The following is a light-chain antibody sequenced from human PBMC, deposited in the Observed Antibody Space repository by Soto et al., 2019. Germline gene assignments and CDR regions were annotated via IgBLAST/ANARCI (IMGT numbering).Light chain of an antibody. Sequence: DIQMTQSPSTLSASVGDRVTITCRASQSISSWLAWYQQKPGKAPKLLIYKAYNLESGVPSRFSGSGSGTEFTLTISNLQPDDFAIYYCQQYNTYTTFGQGTKVDIK. J-gene: IGKJ1*01. CDR2: KAY. V-gene: IGKV1-5*03. CDR3: QQYNTYTT. CDR1: QSISSW.